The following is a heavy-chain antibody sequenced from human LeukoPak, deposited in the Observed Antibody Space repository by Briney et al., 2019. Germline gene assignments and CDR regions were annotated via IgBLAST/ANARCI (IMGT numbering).Heavy chain of an antibody. V-gene: IGHV4-39*07. Sequence: SETLSLTCTVSGGSISSSSYYWGWIRQPPGKGLEWIGSIYYSGSTYYNPSLKSRVTISVDTSKNQFSLKLSSVTAADTAVYYCARSVWDGSGSFGYFQHWGQGTLVTVSS. D-gene: IGHD3-10*01. CDR3: ARSVWDGSGSFGYFQH. CDR1: GGSISSSSYY. J-gene: IGHJ1*01. CDR2: IYYSGST.